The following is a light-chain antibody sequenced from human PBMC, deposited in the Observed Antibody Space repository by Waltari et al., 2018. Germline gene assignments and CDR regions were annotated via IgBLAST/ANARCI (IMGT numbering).Light chain of an antibody. Sequence: DIVMTQSPESLAVSLGERATINCKSSESVLYSRNNKDHLAWYQQKPGQRPKLLIYWASTRESGVPDRFSGSGSETEFTLTINSLQAEDVAVYYCQQYYNTPLTLGGGTKVEIK. J-gene: IGKJ4*01. CDR2: WAS. CDR1: ESVLYSRNNKDH. CDR3: QQYYNTPLT. V-gene: IGKV4-1*01.